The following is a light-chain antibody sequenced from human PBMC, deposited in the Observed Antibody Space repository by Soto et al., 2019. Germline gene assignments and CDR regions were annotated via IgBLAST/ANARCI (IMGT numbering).Light chain of an antibody. CDR1: SSDVGGYNY. Sequence: QSVRTQPASVSGSPGQSITMSCTGTSSDVGGYNYVSWYQQHPGKAPKLMIYDVSNRPSGVSNRFSGSKSGNTASLTISGLQAEDEADYYCSSYTSSSTYVVFGGGTKLTVL. CDR3: SSYTSSSTYVV. CDR2: DVS. J-gene: IGLJ2*01. V-gene: IGLV2-14*01.